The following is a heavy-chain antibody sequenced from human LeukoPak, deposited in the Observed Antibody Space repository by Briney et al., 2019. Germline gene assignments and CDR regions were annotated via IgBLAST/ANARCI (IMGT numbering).Heavy chain of an antibody. CDR3: AREGSTVTSLGF. J-gene: IGHJ4*02. CDR1: GDNFNNYA. CDR2: IIPYLNIV. Sequence: SVKVSCKGSGDNFNNYATTWVRQAPGQGFEWLGRIIPYLNIVNYAQKFQGRVTITADKSTNTVYMDLGNLRFDDTAVYYCAREGSTVTSLGFWGQGSLVTVSS. D-gene: IGHD4-17*01. V-gene: IGHV1-69*10.